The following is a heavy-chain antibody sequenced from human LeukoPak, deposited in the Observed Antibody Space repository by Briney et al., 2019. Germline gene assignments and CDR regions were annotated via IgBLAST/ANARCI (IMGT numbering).Heavy chain of an antibody. Sequence: SETLSLTCTVSGGSVGSGSYYWSWIRQPPGKGLEWIGYIYYSGSTNYNPSLKSRVTISVDTSKNQFSLKLSSVTAADTAVYYCARGGYSYGPPHFDLWGRGTLVTVSS. CDR3: ARGGYSYGPPHFDL. CDR1: GGSVGSGSYY. CDR2: IYYSGST. D-gene: IGHD5-18*01. J-gene: IGHJ2*01. V-gene: IGHV4-61*01.